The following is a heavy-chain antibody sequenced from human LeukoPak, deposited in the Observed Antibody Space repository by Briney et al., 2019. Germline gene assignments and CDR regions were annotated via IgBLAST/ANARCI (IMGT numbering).Heavy chain of an antibody. V-gene: IGHV4-39*01. J-gene: IGHJ5*02. Sequence: SETLSLTCIVSGGSMNSISYYWDWIRQSPGKGLEWVGSIYYIGTTYYNPSLESRVTISVDTSKNQFSLKLSSVTAADTAVYYCASRATYYDFWSGYYGAPGWFDPWGQGTLVTVSS. CDR2: IYYIGTT. D-gene: IGHD3-3*01. CDR1: GGSMNSISYY. CDR3: ASRATYYDFWSGYYGAPGWFDP.